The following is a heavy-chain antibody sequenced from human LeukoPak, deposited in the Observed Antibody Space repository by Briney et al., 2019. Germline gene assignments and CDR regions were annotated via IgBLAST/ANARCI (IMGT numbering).Heavy chain of an antibody. CDR2: ISGSGGST. J-gene: IGHJ4*02. Sequence: HPGGSLRLSCAASGFTFSSYAMSWVRQAPGKGLEWVSTISGSGGSTYYADSVKGRFTISRDNSKNTLFLQVNSLRAEDTAVYFCAKDGLRPGSWYYFDYWGQGTLVTVSS. CDR3: AKDGLRPGSWYYFDY. CDR1: GFTFSSYA. D-gene: IGHD6-13*01. V-gene: IGHV3-23*01.